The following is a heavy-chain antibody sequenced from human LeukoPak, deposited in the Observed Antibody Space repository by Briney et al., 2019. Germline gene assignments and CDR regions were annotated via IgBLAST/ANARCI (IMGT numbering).Heavy chain of an antibody. D-gene: IGHD1-26*01. J-gene: IGHJ4*02. V-gene: IGHV3-33*06. CDR3: AKDGVGATSLDC. CDR1: GLTFRRYG. Sequence: PGGPLRLSCAASGLTFRRYGMHWVRQAPAKGLEWVAVIWHDGSYEYYADSVKGRFNISRDSSKNTLYLQMNSLRAEDTAVYYCAKDGVGATSLDCWGQGTLVTVSS. CDR2: IWHDGSYE.